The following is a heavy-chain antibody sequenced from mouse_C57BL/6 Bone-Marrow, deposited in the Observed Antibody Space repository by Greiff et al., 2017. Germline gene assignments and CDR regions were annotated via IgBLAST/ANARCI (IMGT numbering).Heavy chain of an antibody. V-gene: IGHV14-1*01. CDR1: GFNIKDYY. D-gene: IGHD1-1*01. Sequence: EVQLQQSVAELVRPGASVKLSCTASGFNIKDYYMHWVKQRPEQGLEWIGRIDPEDGDTEYAPKFQGKATMTADTSSNTAYLQLSSLTSEDTAVYYCTSYYGSSPYWYFDVWGTGTTVTVSS. J-gene: IGHJ1*03. CDR3: TSYYGSSPYWYFDV. CDR2: IDPEDGDT.